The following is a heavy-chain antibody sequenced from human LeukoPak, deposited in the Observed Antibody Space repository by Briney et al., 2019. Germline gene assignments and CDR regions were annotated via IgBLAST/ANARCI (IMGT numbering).Heavy chain of an antibody. V-gene: IGHV3-21*01. J-gene: IGHJ4*02. D-gene: IGHD4-11*01. CDR1: GFTFSSTS. CDR2: ISSGSSYI. CDR3: ARVRPGSNYVDFDY. Sequence: GGSLRLSCAASGFTFSSTSMNWVRQAPGKGLEWVSSISSGSSYIFYADSVKGRFTISRDNAKNSLYLQMNSLRAEDTAVYYCARVRPGSNYVDFDYWGQGTLVTVSS.